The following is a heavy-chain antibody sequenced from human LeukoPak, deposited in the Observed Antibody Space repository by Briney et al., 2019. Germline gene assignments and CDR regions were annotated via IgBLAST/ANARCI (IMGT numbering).Heavy chain of an antibody. J-gene: IGHJ4*02. Sequence: SETLSLTCTVSGGSISSYYWSWIRQPPGKGLEWIGYIYYSGSTNYNPSLKSRDTISVDPSKNQFSLKLSSVTAADTAVYYCASYCSGGSCSIDYWGQGTLVTVSS. D-gene: IGHD2-15*01. CDR1: GGSISSYY. CDR2: IYYSGST. V-gene: IGHV4-59*01. CDR3: ASYCSGGSCSIDY.